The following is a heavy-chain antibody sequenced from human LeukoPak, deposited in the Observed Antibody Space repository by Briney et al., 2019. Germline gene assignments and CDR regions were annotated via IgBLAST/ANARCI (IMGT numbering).Heavy chain of an antibody. D-gene: IGHD6-6*01. V-gene: IGHV3-23*01. Sequence: GGSLRLSCAASGFTFSSYAMSWVRQAPGKGLEWVSAISGSGGSTYYADSVKGRFTISRDNSKNTLYLQMNSLRAEDTAVYYCARSRYSSSSVPFNYWGQGTLVTVSS. CDR3: ARSRYSSSSVPFNY. J-gene: IGHJ4*02. CDR1: GFTFSSYA. CDR2: ISGSGGST.